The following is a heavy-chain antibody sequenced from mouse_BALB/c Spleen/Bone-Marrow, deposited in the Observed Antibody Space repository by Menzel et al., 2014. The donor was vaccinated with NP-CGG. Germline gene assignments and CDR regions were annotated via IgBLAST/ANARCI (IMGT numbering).Heavy chain of an antibody. J-gene: IGHJ4*01. CDR2: IIPNSGYS. V-gene: IGHV1-4*01. Sequence: QVQLKQSGAELARPGASVKMSCQASGYTFTRYTMHWEKKRPGQGLEWIGYIIPNSGYSNYNQKFKDKAILTADKSSSTAYMQLSSLTSEDSAVYYCTIRYYAMDYWGQGTSVTVSS. D-gene: IGHD1-1*01. CDR1: GYTFTRYT. CDR3: TIRYYAMDY.